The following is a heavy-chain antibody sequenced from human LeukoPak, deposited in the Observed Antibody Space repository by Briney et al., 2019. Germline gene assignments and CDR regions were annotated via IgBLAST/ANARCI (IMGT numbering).Heavy chain of an antibody. CDR3: ARGGYSGYGFDY. J-gene: IGHJ4*02. D-gene: IGHD5-12*01. CDR2: IYYSGST. Sequence: SETLSLTCTVSGGSISSYYWSWIRQPPGKGLEWIGYIYYSGSTNYNPSLKSRVTISVDTSKNQFSLKLSSMTAADTAVYYCARGGYSGYGFDYWGQGTLVTVSS. V-gene: IGHV4-59*01. CDR1: GGSISSYY.